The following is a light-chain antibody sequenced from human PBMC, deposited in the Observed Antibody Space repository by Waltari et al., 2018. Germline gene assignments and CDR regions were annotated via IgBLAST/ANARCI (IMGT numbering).Light chain of an antibody. CDR3: QQVNGDPLT. V-gene: IGKV1-9*01. CDR2: AAS. J-gene: IGKJ4*02. Sequence: DIQLTHLPSFLSASVVDRVAITCRASQGVTTYLFWYQQKPGKAPKVLIYAASTLQSGVPARVSGCGSGTEFTRTICSLQPEDFATYCGQQVNGDPLTFGGGTKVAIK. CDR1: QGVTTY.